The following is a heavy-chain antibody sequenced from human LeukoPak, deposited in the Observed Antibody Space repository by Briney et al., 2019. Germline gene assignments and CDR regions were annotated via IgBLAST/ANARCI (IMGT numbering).Heavy chain of an antibody. CDR3: AKDSTHYYGSGRYFDY. D-gene: IGHD3-10*01. CDR2: ISYDGSNK. Sequence: GGSLRLSCAASGSTFSSYGMHWIRQAPGKGLEWVAVISYDGSNKYYADPVKGRFTTSRDNSKNTLYLQMNSLRAEDTAVYYCAKDSTHYYGSGRYFDYWGQGTLVTVSS. J-gene: IGHJ4*02. CDR1: GSTFSSYG. V-gene: IGHV3-30*18.